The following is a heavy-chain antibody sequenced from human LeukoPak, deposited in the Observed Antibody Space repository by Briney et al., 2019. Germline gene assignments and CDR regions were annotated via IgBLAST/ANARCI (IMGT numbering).Heavy chain of an antibody. CDR3: ARGQPEEQWLVVGNWFDP. CDR1: GGSVSSYY. Sequence: SETLSLTCTVSGGSVSSYYWSWIRQPPGKGLEWIGYIYYSGSTNYNPSLKSRVTISVDTSKNQFSLKLSSVTAADTAVYYCARGQPEEQWLVVGNWFDPWGQGTLVTVSS. CDR2: IYYSGST. D-gene: IGHD6-19*01. J-gene: IGHJ5*02. V-gene: IGHV4-59*02.